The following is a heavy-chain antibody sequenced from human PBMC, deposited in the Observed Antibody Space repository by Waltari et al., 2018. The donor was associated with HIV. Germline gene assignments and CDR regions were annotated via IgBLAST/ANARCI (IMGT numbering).Heavy chain of an antibody. Sequence: LVQSGGGEVQEGGSLVLSCSGSGFDFRRSSFNWVRQTPRRGREWVASLRRDTYEANYLASVRGRFIISRDNVKSSAYLEMTSLRVEDTATYYCVRDDPGYVAIDYWGQGSQVVVS. J-gene: IGHJ4*02. CDR1: GFDFRRSS. V-gene: IGHV3-21*04. CDR3: VRDDPGYVAIDY. CDR2: LRRDTYEA. D-gene: IGHD2-15*01.